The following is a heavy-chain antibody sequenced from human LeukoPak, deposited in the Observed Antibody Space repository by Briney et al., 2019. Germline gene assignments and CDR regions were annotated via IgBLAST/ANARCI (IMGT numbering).Heavy chain of an antibody. Sequence: ASVKVSCKASGYTFTSYAMHWVRQAPGQRLEWMGWINAGNGNTKYSQKFQGRVTITRDTSASTAYMELSSLRSEDTAVYYCARSRTYYGILAGPRHPGAFDIWGQGKMGTVSS. CDR2: INAGNGNT. CDR3: ARSRTYYGILAGPRHPGAFDI. D-gene: IGHD3-9*01. V-gene: IGHV1-3*01. J-gene: IGHJ3*02. CDR1: GYTFTSYA.